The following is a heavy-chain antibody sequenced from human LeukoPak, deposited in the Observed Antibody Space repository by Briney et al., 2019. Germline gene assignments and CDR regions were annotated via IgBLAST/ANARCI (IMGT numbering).Heavy chain of an antibody. D-gene: IGHD3-3*01. V-gene: IGHV4-61*02. CDR3: ARDFWN. Sequence: SETLSLTCTVSGGSISSGSYYWSWIRQRAGKGLEWIGRIYTSGSTNYNPSLKSRVTISVDTSKNQFSVKLISVNAAITAVYNRARDFWNWGQGTPGTVSS. CDR1: GGSISSGSYY. J-gene: IGHJ4*02. CDR2: IYTSGST.